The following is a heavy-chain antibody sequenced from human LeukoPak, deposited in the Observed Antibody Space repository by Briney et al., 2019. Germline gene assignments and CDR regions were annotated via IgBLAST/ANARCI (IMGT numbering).Heavy chain of an antibody. CDR3: ARRPMVRGVWRHFDY. Sequence: SETLSLTCAVYGGSFSGYYWSWIRQPPGKGLEWIGEINHSGSTNYNPSLKSRVTISVDTSKNQFSLKLSSVTAADTAVYYCARRPMVRGVWRHFDYWGQGTLVTVSS. J-gene: IGHJ4*02. D-gene: IGHD3-10*01. V-gene: IGHV4-34*01. CDR2: INHSGST. CDR1: GGSFSGYY.